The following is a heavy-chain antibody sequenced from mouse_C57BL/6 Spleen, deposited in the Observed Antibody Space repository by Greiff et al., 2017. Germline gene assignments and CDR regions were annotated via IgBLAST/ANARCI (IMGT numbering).Heavy chain of an antibody. D-gene: IGHD4-1*01. CDR3: ARTKLTVGY. V-gene: IGHV1-50*01. CDR2: IDPSDSYT. J-gene: IGHJ2*01. CDR1: GYTFTSYW. Sequence: VQLQQPGAELVKPGASVKLSCKASGYTFTSYWMQWVKQRPGQGLEWIGEIDPSDSYTNYNQKFKGKATLTVDTSSSTAYMQLSSLTSDDSAVYYCARTKLTVGYWGQGTTLTVSS.